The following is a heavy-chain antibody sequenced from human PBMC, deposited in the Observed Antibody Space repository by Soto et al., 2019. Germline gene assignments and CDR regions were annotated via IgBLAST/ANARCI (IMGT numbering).Heavy chain of an antibody. Sequence: ASVKVSCKASGYTFTSYGISWVRQAPGQGLEWMGWISAYNGNTNYAQKLQGRVTMTTDTSTSTAYMELRSLRSDDTAVCYCARVLGYCSGGSCYWTAFDYWGQGTLVTVS. J-gene: IGHJ4*02. V-gene: IGHV1-18*01. CDR1: GYTFTSYG. CDR2: ISAYNGNT. D-gene: IGHD2-15*01. CDR3: ARVLGYCSGGSCYWTAFDY.